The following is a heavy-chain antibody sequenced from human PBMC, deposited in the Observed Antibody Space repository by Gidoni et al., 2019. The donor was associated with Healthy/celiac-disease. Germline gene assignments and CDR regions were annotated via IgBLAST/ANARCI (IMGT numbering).Heavy chain of an antibody. CDR1: GGSIRSGGYY. V-gene: IGHV4-31*03. J-gene: IGHJ6*03. CDR3: ARESAPHYYYYMDV. CDR2: IYYSGST. Sequence: QVQLQESGPGLVKPSPTLSLTCTVSGGSIRSGGYYWSWIRQHPGKGLEWIGYIYYSGSTYYNPSLKSRVTISVDTSKNQFSLKLSSVTAADTAVYYCARESAPHYYYYMDVWGKGTTVTVSS.